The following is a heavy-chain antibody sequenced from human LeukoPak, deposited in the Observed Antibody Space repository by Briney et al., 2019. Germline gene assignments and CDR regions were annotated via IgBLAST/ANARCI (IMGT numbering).Heavy chain of an antibody. J-gene: IGHJ4*02. V-gene: IGHV1-2*02. CDR1: GYTFTGYY. Sequence: ASVKVSCKASGYTFTGYYMHWVRQAPGQGLEWMGWINPNSGGTNYAQKFQGRVTMTRDTSISTAYMKLSRLRSDDTAVYYCARDRGLRAYYFDYWGQGTLVTVSS. CDR2: INPNSGGT. CDR3: ARDRGLRAYYFDY. D-gene: IGHD3-10*01.